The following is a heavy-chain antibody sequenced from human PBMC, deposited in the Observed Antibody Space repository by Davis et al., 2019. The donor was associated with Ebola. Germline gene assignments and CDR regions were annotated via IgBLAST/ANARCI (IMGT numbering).Heavy chain of an antibody. D-gene: IGHD6-6*01. J-gene: IGHJ6*02. V-gene: IGHV4-4*02. CDR1: GGSISSSNW. CDR3: ARDGVAAREDYYYYYGMDV. Sequence: SETLSLTCAVSGGSISSSNWCSWVRQPPGKGLEWIGEIYHSGSTNYNPSLKSRVTISVDKSKNQFSLKLSFVTAADTAVYYCARDGVAAREDYYYYYGMDVWGQGTTVTVSS. CDR2: IYHSGST.